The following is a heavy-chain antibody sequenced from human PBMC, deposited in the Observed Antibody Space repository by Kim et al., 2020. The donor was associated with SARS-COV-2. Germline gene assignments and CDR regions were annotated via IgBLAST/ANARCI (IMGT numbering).Heavy chain of an antibody. Sequence: ASVKVSCKASGYTFTGYYMHWVRQAPGHGLEWMGRFNSNSGGTNYAQKFQGRVTMTSDTSISTAYMELSRLRSDDTAVYYCARDVRDITMVRGVIISLFAGYGMDVWGQRTTVTVSS. CDR1: GYTFTGYY. V-gene: IGHV1-2*06. CDR3: ARDVRDITMVRGVIISLFAGYGMDV. D-gene: IGHD3-10*01. CDR2: FNSNSGGT. J-gene: IGHJ6*02.